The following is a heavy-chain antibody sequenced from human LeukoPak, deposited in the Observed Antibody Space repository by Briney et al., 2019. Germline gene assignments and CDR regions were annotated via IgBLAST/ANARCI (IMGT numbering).Heavy chain of an antibody. Sequence: ASVKVSCKASGYTFTSYGISWVRQAPGQGLEWMGWISAYNGNTNYAQKLQGRVTMTTDTSTSTAYMELRSLRSDDTAIYYCAKASWAGVTTTYFDYWGQGTLVTVSS. V-gene: IGHV1-18*01. D-gene: IGHD1-26*01. CDR3: AKASWAGVTTTYFDY. J-gene: IGHJ4*02. CDR1: GYTFTSYG. CDR2: ISAYNGNT.